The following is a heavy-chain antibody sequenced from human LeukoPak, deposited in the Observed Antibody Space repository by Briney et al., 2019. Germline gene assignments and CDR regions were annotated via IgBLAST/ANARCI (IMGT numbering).Heavy chain of an antibody. Sequence: GGSLRLSCAVSGVTFSSYSMNWVRQAPGKGLEWVSSISSTSNYINYADSVKGRFTISRDNAKNSLSLQMNSLRAEDTAVYYSADASGTYWGQGTLVTVSS. J-gene: IGHJ4*02. CDR1: GVTFSSYS. V-gene: IGHV3-21*01. CDR3: ADASGTY. CDR2: ISSTSNYI. D-gene: IGHD3-10*01.